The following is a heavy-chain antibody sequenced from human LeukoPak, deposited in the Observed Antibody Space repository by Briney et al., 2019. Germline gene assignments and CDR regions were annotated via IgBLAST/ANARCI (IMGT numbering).Heavy chain of an antibody. CDR3: AREPEYCSSTSCYDY. Sequence: GGSLRLSCAASGFTFSSYAMSWVRQAPGKGLEWVSAISGSGGSTYYADSVKGRFTISRDNSKNTLYLQMNSLRAEDTAVYYCAREPEYCSSTSCYDYWGQGTLVTVSS. D-gene: IGHD2-2*01. J-gene: IGHJ4*02. CDR1: GFTFSSYA. V-gene: IGHV3-23*01. CDR2: ISGSGGST.